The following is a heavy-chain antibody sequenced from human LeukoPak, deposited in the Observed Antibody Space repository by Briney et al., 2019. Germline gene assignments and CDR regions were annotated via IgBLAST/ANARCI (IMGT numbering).Heavy chain of an antibody. CDR1: GGSIRTSSYY. D-gene: IGHD5-12*01. CDR2: MYHSGST. V-gene: IGHV4-39*01. Sequence: SETLSLTCVVSGGSIRTSSYYWGWIRQPPGKGLEWIGSMYHSGSTYYNPSLKSRVTISVDTSKNQFSLKLSSVTAADTAVYYCARHSGYDYVLGYWGQGTLVTVSS. J-gene: IGHJ4*02. CDR3: ARHSGYDYVLGY.